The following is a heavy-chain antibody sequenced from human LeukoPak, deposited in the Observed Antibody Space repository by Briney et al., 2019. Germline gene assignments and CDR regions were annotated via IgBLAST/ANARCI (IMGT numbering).Heavy chain of an antibody. CDR3: ARDRTGRRLDGRSFDY. Sequence: PGGSLRLSCAASGFTFSSYWMSWVRQAPGKGLEWVANIKQDGSEKYYVDSVKGRFTISRDNAKNSLYLQMNSLRAEDTAVYYCARDRTGRRLDGRSFDYWGQGTLVTVSS. CDR2: IKQDGSEK. V-gene: IGHV3-7*01. D-gene: IGHD6-19*01. J-gene: IGHJ4*02. CDR1: GFTFSSYW.